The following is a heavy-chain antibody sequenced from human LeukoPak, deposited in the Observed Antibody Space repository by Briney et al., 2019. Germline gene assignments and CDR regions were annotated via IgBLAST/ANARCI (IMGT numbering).Heavy chain of an antibody. J-gene: IGHJ4*02. CDR2: IDSHNGDR. Sequence: ASVKVSCKGSGYNFDRYGVNWVRQAPGQGLEWMGWIDSHNGDRNYAEKFQDRVTMTTDTSTTTSYMELRSLRSDDTAVYYCARAVSGSLYGDFDFWGQGALVTVSA. V-gene: IGHV1-18*04. CDR3: ARAVSGSLYGDFDF. D-gene: IGHD1-26*01. CDR1: GYNFDRYG.